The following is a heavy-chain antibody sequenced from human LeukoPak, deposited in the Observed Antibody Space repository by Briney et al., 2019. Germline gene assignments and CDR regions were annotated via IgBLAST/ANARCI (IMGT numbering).Heavy chain of an antibody. J-gene: IGHJ4*02. CDR1: GFTFSDYY. V-gene: IGHV3-11*01. D-gene: IGHD3-22*01. CDR2: ISNSGTDI. CDR3: ARDSGSDYYSSAGY. Sequence: PGGSLRLSCAGSGFTFSDYYMSWIRQAPGKGLEWVPYISNSGTDIYYADSVKGRFTISRDNAKNSLYLQMNSLRAEDTAVYYCARDSGSDYYSSAGYWGQGTLVTVSS.